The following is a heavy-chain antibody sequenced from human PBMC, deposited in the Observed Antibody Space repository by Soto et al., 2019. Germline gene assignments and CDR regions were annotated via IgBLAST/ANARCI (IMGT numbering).Heavy chain of an antibody. CDR1: GGSISSGGYS. D-gene: IGHD3-3*01. CDR2: IYHSGST. J-gene: IGHJ6*02. V-gene: IGHV4-30-2*01. CDR3: ARSGYDFWSGYHGMDV. Sequence: SSETLSLTCAVSGGSISSGGYSWSWIRQPPGKGLEWIGYIYHSGSTYYNPSLKSRVTISVDRSKNQFSLRLSSVTAADTAVYYCARSGYDFWSGYHGMDVWGQGTTVTVSS.